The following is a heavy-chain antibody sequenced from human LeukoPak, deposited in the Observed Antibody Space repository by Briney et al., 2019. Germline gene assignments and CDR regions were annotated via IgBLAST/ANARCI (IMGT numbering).Heavy chain of an antibody. CDR1: GFTVSSNY. J-gene: IGHJ5*02. Sequence: GGSLRLSCAASGFTVSSNYMSWVRQAPGKGLEWVSVIYSGGSTYYADSVKGRFTISRDNSKNTLYLQMNSRRAEDTAVDYCARDVWFDPWGQGTLVTVSS. CDR2: IYSGGST. V-gene: IGHV3-66*01. CDR3: ARDVWFDP.